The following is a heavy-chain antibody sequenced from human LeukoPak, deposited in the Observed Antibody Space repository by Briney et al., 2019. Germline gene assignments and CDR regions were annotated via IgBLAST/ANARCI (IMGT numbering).Heavy chain of an antibody. V-gene: IGHV4-31*03. J-gene: IGHJ5*02. CDR1: GGSISSGGYY. D-gene: IGHD4-11*01. CDR2: IYYSGST. CDR3: ARYMTTVTTSWFDP. Sequence: SETLSLTCTVSGGSISSGGYYWSLIRQHPGKRLEWIGYIYYSGSTYYNPSLKSRVTISVDTSKNQFSLKLSSVTAADTAVYYCARYMTTVTTSWFDPWGQGTLVTVSS.